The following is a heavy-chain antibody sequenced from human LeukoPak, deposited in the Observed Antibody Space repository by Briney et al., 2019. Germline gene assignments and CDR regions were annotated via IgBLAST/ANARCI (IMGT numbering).Heavy chain of an antibody. CDR2: IYSGGST. V-gene: IGHV3-66*01. D-gene: IGHD3-3*01. CDR1: EFSVGSNY. Sequence: GGSLRLSCAASEFSVGSNYMTWVRQAPGKGLEWVSLIYSGGSTYYADSVKGRFTISRDNSKNTLYLQMNSLRAEDTAVYYCASEIIFGSFDYWGQGTLVTVSS. J-gene: IGHJ4*02. CDR3: ASEIIFGSFDY.